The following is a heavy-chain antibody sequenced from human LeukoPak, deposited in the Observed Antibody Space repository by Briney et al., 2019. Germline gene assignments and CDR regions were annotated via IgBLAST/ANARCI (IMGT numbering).Heavy chain of an antibody. J-gene: IGHJ4*02. Sequence: GGSLRLSCAASGFTFSSYAMHWVRQAPGKGLEWVAVISYDGSNKYYADSVKGRFTISRDNSKNTLYLQMNSLRAEVTAVYYCARDSLGGYYSVIDYWGQGTLVTVSS. V-gene: IGHV3-30-3*01. D-gene: IGHD3-22*01. CDR3: ARDSLGGYYSVIDY. CDR1: GFTFSSYA. CDR2: ISYDGSNK.